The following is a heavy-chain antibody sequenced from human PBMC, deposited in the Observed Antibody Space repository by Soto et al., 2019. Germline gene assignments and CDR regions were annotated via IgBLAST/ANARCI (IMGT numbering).Heavy chain of an antibody. D-gene: IGHD5-18*01. J-gene: IGHJ6*02. CDR2: IYARGVT. CDR3: AKSSGYDFFYYGMDI. V-gene: IGHV4-4*07. CDR1: GGSLNSSY. Sequence: SETLSLTCTISGGSLNSSYWSWIRQAPGKGLEWIGRIYARGVTNYNPSLKSRVTMSGDPSRNQFSLRLTSVTVADTAVYYCAKSSGYDFFYYGMDIWGRGTTVTVSS.